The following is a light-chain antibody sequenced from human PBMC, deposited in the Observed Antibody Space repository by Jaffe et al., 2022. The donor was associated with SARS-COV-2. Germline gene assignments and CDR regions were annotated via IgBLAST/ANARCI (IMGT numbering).Light chain of an antibody. CDR2: GAS. V-gene: IGKV3-20*01. J-gene: IGKJ2*01. Sequence: EIVLTQSPGTLSLSPGERATLSCRASLSVSSIVGSNCLAWYQQIPGQAPRLLIYGASSRATGIPDRFSGSGSGTDFTLTISRLEPEDFAVYYCQQYAISPYTFGQGTKLEIK. CDR3: QQYAISPYT. CDR1: LSVSSIVGSNC.